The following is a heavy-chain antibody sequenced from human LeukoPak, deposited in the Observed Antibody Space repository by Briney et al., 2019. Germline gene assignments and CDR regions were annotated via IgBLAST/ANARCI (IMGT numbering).Heavy chain of an antibody. CDR1: GYTFTVYY. CDR2: INPNSGDT. J-gene: IGHJ5*02. CDR3: ARGYCSGGTCYLVENWFDP. V-gene: IGHV1-2*06. Sequence: ASVKVSCKASGYTFTVYYMYWVRQARGQGLEWMGRINPNSGDTDYAQNFQGRVTMTRDTSISTAYMELTNLRSDDTAVYYCARGYCSGGTCYLVENWFDPWGQGTLVTVSS. D-gene: IGHD2-15*01.